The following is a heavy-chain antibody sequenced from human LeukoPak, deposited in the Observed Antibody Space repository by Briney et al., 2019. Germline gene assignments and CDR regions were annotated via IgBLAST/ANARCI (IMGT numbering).Heavy chain of an antibody. CDR2: IYYTGSV. CDR1: GGSISTSY. CDR3: ARGDGEYTYGYYFDS. J-gene: IGHJ4*02. D-gene: IGHD5-18*01. V-gene: IGHV4-59*01. Sequence: PSETLSLTCTVPGGSISTSYWGWIRQPPGKGLEYIGFIYYTGSVNYNASLESRVTISLDTSKNQFSLKLSAVTAADTAMYYCARGDGEYTYGYYFDSWGQGTLVTVSS.